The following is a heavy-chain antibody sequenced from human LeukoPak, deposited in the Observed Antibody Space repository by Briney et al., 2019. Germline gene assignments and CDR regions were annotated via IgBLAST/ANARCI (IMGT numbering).Heavy chain of an antibody. CDR3: AKDIYATVDSGSHFDY. J-gene: IGHJ4*02. D-gene: IGHD1-26*01. CDR2: ISWNSGSR. Sequence: GRSLRLSCAASGFTFDDYAMHWVRQAPGKGLEWVSGISWNSGSRGYADSVKGRFTISRDNAKNSLYLQMNSLRAEDTALYYCAKDIYATVDSGSHFDYWGQGTLVTVSS. V-gene: IGHV3-9*01. CDR1: GFTFDDYA.